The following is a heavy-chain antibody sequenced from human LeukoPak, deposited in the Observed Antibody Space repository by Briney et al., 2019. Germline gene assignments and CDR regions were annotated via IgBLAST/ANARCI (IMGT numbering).Heavy chain of an antibody. CDR2: IYTTGST. CDR3: ARDGDSPMVEFDY. J-gene: IGHJ4*02. D-gene: IGHD5-18*01. Sequence: PSETLSLTCTVSGGSISSYYWSWIRQPAAKGLEWIGRIYTTGSTNYNPSLKSRVTMSVDTPKNQFSLKLTSVTAADTAVYYCARDGDSPMVEFDYWGQGTLVTVSS. V-gene: IGHV4-4*07. CDR1: GGSISSYY.